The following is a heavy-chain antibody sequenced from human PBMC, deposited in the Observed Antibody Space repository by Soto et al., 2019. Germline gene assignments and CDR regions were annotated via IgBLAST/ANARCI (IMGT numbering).Heavy chain of an antibody. Sequence: QVQLQESGPGLVKPSETLSLTCTVSGGSISNVNDCWSWIRQSPDKGLEWIGHTYDGGSTDNNPYLKNRITISKDTSKNRFSLKLSSVGVADTAVYYSARGPSGDKVDYWGQGILVTVSS. CDR1: GGSISNVNDC. V-gene: IGHV4-30-4*01. CDR3: ARGPSGDKVDY. CDR2: TYDGGST. J-gene: IGHJ4*02. D-gene: IGHD7-27*01.